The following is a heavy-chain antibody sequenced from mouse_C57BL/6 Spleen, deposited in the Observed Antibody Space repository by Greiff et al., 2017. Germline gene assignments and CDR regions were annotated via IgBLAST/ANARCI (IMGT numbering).Heavy chain of an antibody. J-gene: IGHJ4*01. V-gene: IGHV1-55*01. CDR1: GYTFTSYW. Sequence: QVQLQQSGAELVKPGASVKLSCKASGYTFTSYWITWVKQRPGQGLEWIGDIYPGSGSTNYTEKFKGKATLPVDTSSSTAYMQLSSLNSEDPAVYYCAREAGTPVCNFDMDYWGQGTSVTVSS. D-gene: IGHD4-1*01. CDR2: IYPGSGST. CDR3: AREAGTPVCNFDMDY.